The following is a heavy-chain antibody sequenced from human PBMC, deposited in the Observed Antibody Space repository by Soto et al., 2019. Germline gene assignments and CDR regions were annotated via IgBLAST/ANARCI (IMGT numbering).Heavy chain of an antibody. CDR1: GYTFTSYD. CDR3: ARATSVSSYYGMPV. CDR2: MNTNSGNT. V-gene: IGHV1-8*01. D-gene: IGHD5-12*01. Sequence: QVQMVQSGAEVKKPGASVKVSCKASGYTFTSYDINWVRQATGQGLEWMGWMNTNSGNTGYAQKFKGRVTMTRNTSIITAYMELSSLRSEDTAVYYCARATSVSSYYGMPVWGHGTAVTVPS. J-gene: IGHJ6*02.